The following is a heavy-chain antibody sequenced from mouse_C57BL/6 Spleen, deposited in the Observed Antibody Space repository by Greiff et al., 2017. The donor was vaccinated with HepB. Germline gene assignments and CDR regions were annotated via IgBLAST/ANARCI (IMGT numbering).Heavy chain of an antibody. J-gene: IGHJ4*01. CDR3: ARPATDYAMDY. D-gene: IGHD1-1*01. CDR2: INPSSGYT. CDR1: GYTFTSYW. V-gene: IGHV1-7*01. Sequence: QVQLQHSGAELAKPGASVKLSCKASGYTFTSYWMHWIKPRPGQGLEWIGYINPSSGYTKYNQKFKDKATLTADKSSSTAYMQLSSLTYEDSAVYYCARPATDYAMDYWGQGTSVTVSS.